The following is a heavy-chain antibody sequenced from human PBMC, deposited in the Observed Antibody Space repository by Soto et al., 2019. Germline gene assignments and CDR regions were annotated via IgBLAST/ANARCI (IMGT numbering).Heavy chain of an antibody. CDR3: ARHSGLLFDYYFDS. V-gene: IGHV3-30-3*01. CDR1: GFTSSSST. D-gene: IGHD2-21*01. CDR2: ISYDGSNK. Sequence: GGSLRLSCAASGFTSSSSTMHWVRQAPGKGLEWVALISYDGSNKYYADSVKGRFTISRDNAKNRLYLEMSSLRAEDTALYYCARHSGLLFDYYFDSWGQGTRVTVSS. J-gene: IGHJ4*02.